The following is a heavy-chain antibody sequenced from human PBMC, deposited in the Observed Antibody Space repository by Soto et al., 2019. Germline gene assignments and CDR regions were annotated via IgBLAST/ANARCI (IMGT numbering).Heavy chain of an antibody. V-gene: IGHV4-30-4*01. J-gene: IGHJ6*02. CDR3: ARERYFDTFDYYYGMDV. CDR1: GGSISSGDYY. CDR2: IYYSGST. Sequence: SETLSLTCTVSGGSISSGDYYWSWIRQPPGKGLEWIGYIYYSGSTYYNPSLKSRVTISVDTSKNQFSLKLSSVTAADTAVYYCARERYFDTFDYYYGMDVWGQGTTVTVSS. D-gene: IGHD3-9*01.